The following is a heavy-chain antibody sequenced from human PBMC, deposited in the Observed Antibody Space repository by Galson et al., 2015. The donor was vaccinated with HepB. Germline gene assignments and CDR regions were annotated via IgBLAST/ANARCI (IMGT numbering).Heavy chain of an antibody. J-gene: IGHJ5*02. D-gene: IGHD3/OR15-3a*01. CDR2: MNPNSGNT. CDR1: GYTFTSYD. V-gene: IGHV1-8*01. CDR3: ARDFWTEGFDP. Sequence: SVKVSCTASGYTFTSYDINWVRQATGQGLEWMGWMNPNSGNTGYAQKFQGRVTMTRNTPISTAYMELSSLRSEDTALYYCARDFWTEGFDPWGQGTLVTVSS.